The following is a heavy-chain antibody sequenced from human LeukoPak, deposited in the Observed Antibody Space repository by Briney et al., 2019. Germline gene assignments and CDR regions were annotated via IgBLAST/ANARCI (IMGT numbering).Heavy chain of an antibody. Sequence: GGSLRLSCAASGFTFSSYGIHWVRQAPGKGLERVAVISYDGSNKYYADSVKDRFTISRDNSKNTPYLQMNSLRAEDTAVYYCAKGGSSWTYYYYGMDVWGQGTTVTVSS. CDR1: GFTFSSYG. CDR2: ISYDGSNK. J-gene: IGHJ6*02. V-gene: IGHV3-30*18. CDR3: AKGGSSWTYYYYGMDV. D-gene: IGHD6-13*01.